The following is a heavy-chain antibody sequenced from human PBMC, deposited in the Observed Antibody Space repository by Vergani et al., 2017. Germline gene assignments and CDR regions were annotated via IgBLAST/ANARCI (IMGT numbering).Heavy chain of an antibody. D-gene: IGHD2-8*01. J-gene: IGHJ3*02. V-gene: IGHV3-11*01. CDR1: GFTFSDYY. Sequence: VQLVESGGGVVKPGGSLRLSCAASGFTFSDYYMSWIRQAPGKGLEWVSYISSSGSTIDSADSVKGRFTISRDNSKNTLYLKMNSLSAEDTAVYYCTKVLPPECSNGGSHGPGMQQSMYAFDIWGQGTMVTVSS. CDR3: TKVLPPECSNGGSHGPGMQQSMYAFDI. CDR2: ISSSGSTI.